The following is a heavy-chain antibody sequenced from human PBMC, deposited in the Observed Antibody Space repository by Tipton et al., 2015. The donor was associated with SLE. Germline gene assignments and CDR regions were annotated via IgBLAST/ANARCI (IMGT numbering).Heavy chain of an antibody. CDR2: ISGSGDST. Sequence: SGFTFSSYAMSWVRQAPGKGLEWVSAISGSGDSTHYADSVKGRFTISRDNSKNTLYLQMNSLRAEDTAVYYCAKDPGALGAFDIWGQGTMVTASS. D-gene: IGHD7-27*01. CDR1: GFTFSSYA. V-gene: IGHV3-23*01. J-gene: IGHJ3*02. CDR3: AKDPGALGAFDI.